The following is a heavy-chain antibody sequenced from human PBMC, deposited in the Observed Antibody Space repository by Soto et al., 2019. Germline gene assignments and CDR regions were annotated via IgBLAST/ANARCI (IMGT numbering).Heavy chain of an antibody. CDR3: AREMTIFGVAPGGGVDV. CDR1: GGSINTFDFY. D-gene: IGHD3-3*01. Sequence: PSETLSLTCVVSGGSINTFDFYWSWIRQPPGRGLEWIGSIYQSGRTYYIPSLKSRVTMSLEKSKNQFSLKINSVVAADTAIYYCAREMTIFGVAPGGGVDVWGQGTMGTVSS. CDR2: IYQSGRT. J-gene: IGHJ6*02. V-gene: IGHV4-30-2*01.